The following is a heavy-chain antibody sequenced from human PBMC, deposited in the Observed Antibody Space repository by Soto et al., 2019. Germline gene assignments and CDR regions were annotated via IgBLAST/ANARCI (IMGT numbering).Heavy chain of an antibody. V-gene: IGHV1-69*12. CDR3: ARGNHRGLQLWYFAL. Sequence: QVQLVQSGAEVKKPGSSVTVSCKASGGTFSSYTISWVRQAPGQGLEWMGGIIPIFGTANYAQKFQGRVTITADESTSTAYMELSSLRSEDTAVYYCARGNHRGLQLWYFALWGRGTLVTVSS. CDR1: GGTFSSYT. J-gene: IGHJ2*01. D-gene: IGHD5-12*01. CDR2: IIPIFGTA.